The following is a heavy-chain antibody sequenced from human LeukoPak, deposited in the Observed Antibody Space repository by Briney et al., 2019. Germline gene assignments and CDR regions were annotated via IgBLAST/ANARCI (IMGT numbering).Heavy chain of an antibody. CDR3: TRRGASHDWFDP. CDR1: GYSFATFW. CDR2: IYLGDSDT. D-gene: IGHD3-10*01. J-gene: IGHJ5*02. V-gene: IGHV5-51*01. Sequence: GESLKISCQGSGYSFATFWIAWVRQVPGNGLGWMGIIYLGDSDTRYSTSFQGQVTISAAKSIHTAYLMWSSPKASDTALYYCTRRGASHDWFDPWGQGTVVTVT.